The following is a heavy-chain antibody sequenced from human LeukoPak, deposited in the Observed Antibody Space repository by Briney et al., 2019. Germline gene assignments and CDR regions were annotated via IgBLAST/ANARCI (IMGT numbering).Heavy chain of an antibody. J-gene: IGHJ4*02. CDR1: GFTFDDYG. CDR3: AKDYGYSSSWYDY. CDR2: ISWNSASV. V-gene: IGHV3-9*01. Sequence: PGRSLRLSCEASGFTFDDYGMHWVRQAPGKGLEWVSSISWNSASVGYVDSAKGRFTTSRDYAKKTLYLQMNSLRAEDTALYYCAKDYGYSSSWYDYWGQGTLVTVSS. D-gene: IGHD6-13*01.